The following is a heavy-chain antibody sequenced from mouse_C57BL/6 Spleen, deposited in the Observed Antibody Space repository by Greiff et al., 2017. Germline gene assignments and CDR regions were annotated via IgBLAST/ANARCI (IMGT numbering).Heavy chain of an antibody. Sequence: VQLQQSGAELVKPGASVKLSCKASGYTFTEYSIHWVKQRPGQGLEWIGWFYPGSGSIKYNEKFKDKATLTADKSSSTVYMELSRLTSEDSAVYFCARHEDSSGYLRPYAMDYWGQGTSVTVSS. CDR1: GYTFTEYS. J-gene: IGHJ4*01. CDR2: FYPGSGSI. D-gene: IGHD3-2*02. CDR3: ARHEDSSGYLRPYAMDY. V-gene: IGHV1-62-2*01.